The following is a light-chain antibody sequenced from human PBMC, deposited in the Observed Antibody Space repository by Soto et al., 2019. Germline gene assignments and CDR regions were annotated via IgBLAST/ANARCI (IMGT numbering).Light chain of an antibody. J-gene: IGKJ5*01. CDR2: DAS. V-gene: IGKV3-11*01. CDR3: QQRSNWPPWIT. CDR1: QSVSSY. Sequence: IGLTQSPATLSLYPKERATLSCRASQSVSSYLAWYQQKPGQAPRLLIYDASNRATGIPARFSGSGSGTDFTLTISSLEPEDFAVYYCQQRSNWPPWITFGQGTRLEIK.